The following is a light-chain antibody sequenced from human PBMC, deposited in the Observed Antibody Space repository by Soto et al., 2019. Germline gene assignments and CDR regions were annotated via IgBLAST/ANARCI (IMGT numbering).Light chain of an antibody. J-gene: IGKJ1*01. CDR2: AAS. Sequence: EIVLTQSPGTLSLSPGERATLSCRVSQRISSTFVAWYQQKPGQAPRLLIYAASSRATGIPDRFSGSGSGTDYTLTISRLEPEDFALYYCQQYTSSPRAFGPGTKV. V-gene: IGKV3-20*01. CDR3: QQYTSSPRA. CDR1: QRISSTF.